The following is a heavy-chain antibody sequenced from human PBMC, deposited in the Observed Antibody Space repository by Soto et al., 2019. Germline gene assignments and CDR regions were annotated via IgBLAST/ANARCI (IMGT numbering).Heavy chain of an antibody. Sequence: SETLSLTCAVPGGSISTSNWWRWVRQPQEKGLQCIGEVYRTGSTNYNPSLETLLTISVDKSKNQFSLKLNSVTAGDTAVYYCARARATIAAAAIFDRRGPGTLVTVSS. CDR3: ARARATIAAAAIFDR. CDR2: VYRTGST. CDR1: GGSISTSNW. D-gene: IGHD6-13*01. V-gene: IGHV4-4*02. J-gene: IGHJ4*02.